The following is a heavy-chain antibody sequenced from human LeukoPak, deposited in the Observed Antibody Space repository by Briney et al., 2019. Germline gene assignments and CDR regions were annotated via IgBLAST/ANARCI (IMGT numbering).Heavy chain of an antibody. V-gene: IGHV1-18*01. Sequence: GASVKVACKASGYTFTSYGISWVRQAPGQGLEWMGWISAYNGNTNYAQKLQGRVTMTTDTSTSTAYMELSRLRSDDTAVYYCARDVIPLVGATTFGNYYYYGMDVWGQGTTVTVSS. CDR2: ISAYNGNT. D-gene: IGHD1-26*01. J-gene: IGHJ6*02. CDR3: ARDVIPLVGATTFGNYYYYGMDV. CDR1: GYTFTSYG.